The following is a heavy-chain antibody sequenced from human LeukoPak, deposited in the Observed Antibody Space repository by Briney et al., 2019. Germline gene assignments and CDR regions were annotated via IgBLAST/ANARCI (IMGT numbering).Heavy chain of an antibody. CDR3: ARVLLWFGDSSLGAFDI. J-gene: IGHJ3*02. Sequence: SVKVSCKASGGTFSSYAISWVRQAPGQGLEWMGGIIPIFGTANYAQKFQGRVTITADKSTSTAYMELSSLRSEDTAVYYCARVLLWFGDSSLGAFDIWGQGTMVTVSS. V-gene: IGHV1-69*06. CDR1: GGTFSSYA. D-gene: IGHD3-10*01. CDR2: IIPIFGTA.